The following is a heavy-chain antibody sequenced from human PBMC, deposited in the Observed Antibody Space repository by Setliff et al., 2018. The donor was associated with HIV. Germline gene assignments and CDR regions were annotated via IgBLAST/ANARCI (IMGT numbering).Heavy chain of an antibody. CDR3: AKSLAHSFGSGPYWHSTLYADY. CDR2: IAQPDGGV. D-gene: IGHD3-10*01. Sequence: GGSLRLSCATSGFTFDRHTMHWFRQVPGKGLEWVSAIAQPDGGVYADSVRGRFAVSRDNAKRILYLQMRSLRAEDTAVYYCAKSLAHSFGSGPYWHSTLYADYWGQGTLVTVSS. J-gene: IGHJ4*02. V-gene: IGHV3-23*01. CDR1: GFTFDRHT.